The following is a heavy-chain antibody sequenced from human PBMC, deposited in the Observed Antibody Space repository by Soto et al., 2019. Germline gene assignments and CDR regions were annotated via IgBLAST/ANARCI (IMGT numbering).Heavy chain of an antibody. CDR1: GYTFTSYY. Sequence: ASVKVSCKASGYTFTSYYMHWVRQAPGQGLERMGIINPSGGSTSYAQKFQGRVTMTRDTSTSTVYMELSRLRSEDTAVYYCAIDPYCADDSWNYGMDVCRQQTTFTTSS. V-gene: IGHV1-46*01. J-gene: IGHJ6*02. D-gene: IGHD2-21*02. CDR3: AIDPYCADDSWNYGMDV. CDR2: INPSGGST.